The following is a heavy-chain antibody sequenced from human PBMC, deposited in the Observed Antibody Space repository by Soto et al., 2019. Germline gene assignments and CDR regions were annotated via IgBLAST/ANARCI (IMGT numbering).Heavy chain of an antibody. CDR2: ISWNSGSI. D-gene: IGHD2-15*01. V-gene: IGHV3-9*01. CDR3: AKDGYFSGGSCDDPVYYYYYYMHV. J-gene: IGHJ6*03. CDR1: GFTFDDYA. Sequence: EVQLVESGGGLVQPGRSLRLSCAASGFTFDDYAMHWVRQAPGKGLEWVSGISWNSGSIGYADSVEGRFTISRDKAKSSLYLQMNRLRAEDTAVYYCAKDGYFSGGSCDDPVYYYYYYMHVWGEGMTVTVSS.